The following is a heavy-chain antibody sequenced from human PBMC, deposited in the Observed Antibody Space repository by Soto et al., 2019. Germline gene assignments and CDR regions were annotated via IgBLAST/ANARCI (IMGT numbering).Heavy chain of an antibody. CDR1: GFTFSNAW. J-gene: IGHJ6*02. V-gene: IGHV3-15*07. CDR3: TTLGSHYYYPKVDV. D-gene: IGHD1-26*01. CDR2: IKMKSEGATR. Sequence: EVKLVESGGGLVTPGGSLRLSCAASGFTFSNAWMNWVRQAPGKGLEWVGLIKMKSEGATRHYAAPVNGRFTISRDDSKSTLYLQMSSLKTEDTAVYYCTTLGSHYYYPKVDVWGQGTTVTVSS.